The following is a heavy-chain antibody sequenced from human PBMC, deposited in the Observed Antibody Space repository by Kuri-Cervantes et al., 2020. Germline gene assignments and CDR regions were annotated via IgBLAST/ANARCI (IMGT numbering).Heavy chain of an antibody. CDR2: IYYSGST. D-gene: IGHD6-13*01. CDR1: GGSFSGYY. CDR3: ARSSSSWYYFDY. V-gene: IGHV4-34*01. Sequence: SQTLSLTCAVYGGSFSGYYWGWIRQPPGKGLEWIGSIYYSGSTYYNPSLKSRVTISVDTSKNQFSLKLSSVTAADTAVYYCARSSSSWYYFDYWGQGTLVTVSS. J-gene: IGHJ4*02.